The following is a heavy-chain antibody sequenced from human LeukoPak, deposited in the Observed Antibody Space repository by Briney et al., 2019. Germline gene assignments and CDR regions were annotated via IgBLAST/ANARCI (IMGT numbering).Heavy chain of an antibody. CDR1: GFTFGHYA. V-gene: IGHV3-23*01. CDR3: AKDAIPRNSMWDYFDY. D-gene: IGHD1-7*01. CDR2: TGGAGDDT. Sequence: GGSLRLSCTASGFTFGHYAMTWARQAPGKGLEWVSSTGGAGDDTYYADSVKGRFTISRDNSKSTLFLQMNSLRDEDTAVYYCAKDAIPRNSMWDYFDYLGQGTLVTVSS. J-gene: IGHJ4*02.